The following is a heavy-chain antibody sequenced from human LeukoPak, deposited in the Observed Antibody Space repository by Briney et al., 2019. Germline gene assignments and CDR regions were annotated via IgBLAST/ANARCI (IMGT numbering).Heavy chain of an antibody. V-gene: IGHV4-4*02. CDR3: ARGLRRDGYSLFDY. CDR1: GGSISSSNW. Sequence: PSGTLSLTCAVSGGSISSSNWWNWVRQPPGKGLEWIGEIYHSGSTNYNPSLKSRVTISVDKSKNQFSLKLSSVTAADTAVYYCARGLRRDGYSLFDYWGQGTLVTVSS. J-gene: IGHJ4*02. D-gene: IGHD5-24*01. CDR2: IYHSGST.